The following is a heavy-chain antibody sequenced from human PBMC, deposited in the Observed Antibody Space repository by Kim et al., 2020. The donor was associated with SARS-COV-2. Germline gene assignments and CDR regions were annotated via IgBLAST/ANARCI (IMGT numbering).Heavy chain of an antibody. CDR1: GYSFTSYW. Sequence: GESLKISCKGSGYSFTSYWIGWVRQMPGKGLEWMGIIYPGDSDTRYSPSFQGQVTISADKSISTAYLQWSSLKASDTAMYYCARSTTTGTTRGGVDPWGQGTLVTVSS. J-gene: IGHJ5*02. D-gene: IGHD1-1*01. V-gene: IGHV5-51*01. CDR3: ARSTTTGTTRGGVDP. CDR2: IYPGDSDT.